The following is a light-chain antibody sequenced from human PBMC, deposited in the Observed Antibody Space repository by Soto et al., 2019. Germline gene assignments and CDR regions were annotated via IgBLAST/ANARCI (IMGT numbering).Light chain of an antibody. Sequence: DIQMTQSPSSLSASVGDRVTSTCRASQRISSYLNWYQQRPGKAPKLLIYAASSLQSGVPSRFSGSGSGTDFTLTISSLQPEDFATYYCQQSYSTPWTFGQGTKVEIK. J-gene: IGKJ1*01. CDR3: QQSYSTPWT. CDR1: QRISSY. CDR2: AAS. V-gene: IGKV1-39*01.